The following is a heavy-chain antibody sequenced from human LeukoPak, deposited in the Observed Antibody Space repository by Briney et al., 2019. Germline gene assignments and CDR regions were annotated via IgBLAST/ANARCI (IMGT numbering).Heavy chain of an antibody. CDR2: IYYSGST. CDR1: GGSISSSSYY. D-gene: IGHD3-10*01. J-gene: IGHJ6*03. CDR3: ASMGRAHYYYYYMDV. V-gene: IGHV4-39*01. Sequence: PSETLSLTCTVSGGSISSSSYYWGWIRQPPGKGLEWIGSIYYSGSTYYNPSLKSRVTISVDTSKNQFSLKLSSVTAADTAVYYCASMGRAHYYYYYMDVWGKGTTVTVSS.